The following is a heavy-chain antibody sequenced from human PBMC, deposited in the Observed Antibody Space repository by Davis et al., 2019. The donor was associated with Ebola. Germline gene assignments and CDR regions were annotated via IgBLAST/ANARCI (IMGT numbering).Heavy chain of an antibody. CDR3: ARDGTMFRGVIVWFDP. J-gene: IGHJ5*02. CDR1: GESFSGYH. D-gene: IGHD3-10*01. Sequence: MLSETLSLTCAVYGESFSGYHWSWIRQPPGKGLEWIGEINDGGSTNYNPSLKSRVTISIDTSKNQYSLKLSSVTAADTAVYYCARDGTMFRGVIVWFDPWGQGTLVTVSS. CDR2: INDGGST. V-gene: IGHV4-34*01.